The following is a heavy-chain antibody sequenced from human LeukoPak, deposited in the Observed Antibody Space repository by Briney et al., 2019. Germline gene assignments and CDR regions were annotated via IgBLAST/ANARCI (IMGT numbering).Heavy chain of an antibody. J-gene: IGHJ4*02. V-gene: IGHV4-59*01. D-gene: IGHD3-3*01. Sequence: PSETLSLTCSVSGGSISSYYWSWIRQPPGKGLEWIGYIYYSGSTNYNPSLKSRVTISVDTSKNQFSLKLSSVTAADTAVYYCARALGEYYFDSWGQGTLVTVSS. CDR3: ARALGEYYFDS. CDR1: GGSISSYY. CDR2: IYYSGST.